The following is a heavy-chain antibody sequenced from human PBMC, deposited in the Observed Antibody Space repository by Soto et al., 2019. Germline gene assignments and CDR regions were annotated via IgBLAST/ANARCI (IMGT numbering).Heavy chain of an antibody. Sequence: QVQLVESGGGVVQPGRSLRLSCAASGFTFSSYGMHWVRQAPGKWLEWVAVIWYDGSNKYYADSVKGRFTISRDNSKNTLYLQMNGLRAEDTAVYYCARDGYCSGGSCYSVPIFDYWGQGTLVTVSS. CDR1: GFTFSSYG. CDR3: ARDGYCSGGSCYSVPIFDY. J-gene: IGHJ4*02. CDR2: IWYDGSNK. V-gene: IGHV3-33*01. D-gene: IGHD2-15*01.